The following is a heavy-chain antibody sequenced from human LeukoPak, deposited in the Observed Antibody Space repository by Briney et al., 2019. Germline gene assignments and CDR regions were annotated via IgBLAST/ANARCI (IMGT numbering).Heavy chain of an antibody. CDR2: ISGSGGST. CDR3: AKDGHGYQLLMDF. Sequence: GGSLRLSCAASGFTFSSYSMSWVRQAPGKGLEWVSAISGSGGSTYCADSVKGRFTISRDNSKNTLYLQMNSLRAEDTAVYYCAKDGHGYQLLMDFWGQGTMVTVSS. D-gene: IGHD2-2*01. J-gene: IGHJ6*02. V-gene: IGHV3-23*01. CDR1: GFTFSSYS.